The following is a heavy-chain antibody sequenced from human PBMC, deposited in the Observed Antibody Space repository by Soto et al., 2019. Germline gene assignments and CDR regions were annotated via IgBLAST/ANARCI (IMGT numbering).Heavy chain of an antibody. CDR1: GYNFINYG. D-gene: IGHD5-12*01. CDR3: ARDSKWLIINGNWFDS. Sequence: QVQLVQSGAEVKMPGASVKVSCKFSGYNFINYGMTWVRQAPGQGLEWMGWISGSNGATKYAQRFQARVTLTTDTSTNTAYMELRSLRLDDTAVYYCARDSKWLIINGNWFDSWGQGTLVTVSS. V-gene: IGHV1-18*04. J-gene: IGHJ5*01. CDR2: ISGSNGAT.